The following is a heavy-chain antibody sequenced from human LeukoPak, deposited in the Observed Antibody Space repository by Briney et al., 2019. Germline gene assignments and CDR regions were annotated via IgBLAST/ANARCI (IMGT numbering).Heavy chain of an antibody. CDR3: ARSRGYGAVYYYYYGLDV. CDR1: GVSISSSNW. CDR2: IYHSGST. J-gene: IGHJ6*02. V-gene: IGHV4-4*02. Sequence: PSETLSLTCAVSGVSISSSNWWSWVRQPPGKGLEWIGEIYHSGSTNYNPSLKSRVTISVDKSKNQFSLKLSSVTAADTAVYYCARSRGYGAVYYYYYGLDVWGQGTTVTVSS. D-gene: IGHD6-25*01.